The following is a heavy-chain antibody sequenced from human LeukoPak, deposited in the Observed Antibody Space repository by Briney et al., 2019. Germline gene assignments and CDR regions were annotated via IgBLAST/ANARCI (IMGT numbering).Heavy chain of an antibody. J-gene: IGHJ4*02. V-gene: IGHV5-51*01. CDR3: AELPHKYFDF. CDR1: GYSFTSYW. D-gene: IGHD1-7*01. CDR2: IHPSDSDT. Sequence: AESLKISCKGSGYSFTSYWIGWGRQLPGEGLERMGIIHPSDSDTRYSPSFQGPVTISVDKSISTAYLQWSSLKASDTAMYYCAELPHKYFDFWGQGTLVTVSS.